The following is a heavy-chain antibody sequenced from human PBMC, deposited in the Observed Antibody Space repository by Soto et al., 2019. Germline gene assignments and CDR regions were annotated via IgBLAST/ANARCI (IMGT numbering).Heavy chain of an antibody. Sequence: ASVKVSCKASGYTFTSYGISWVRQAPGQGLEWMGWISAYNGNTNYAQKLQGRVTMTTDTSTSTAYMELRSLRSDDTAVYYCARVGWWLVGYYYYYGMDVWGQGTTVTVSS. D-gene: IGHD6-19*01. CDR1: GYTFTSYG. J-gene: IGHJ6*02. CDR3: ARVGWWLVGYYYYYGMDV. CDR2: ISAYNGNT. V-gene: IGHV1-18*01.